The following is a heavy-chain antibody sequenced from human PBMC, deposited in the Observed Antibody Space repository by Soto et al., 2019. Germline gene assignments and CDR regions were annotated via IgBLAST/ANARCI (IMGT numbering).Heavy chain of an antibody. Sequence: GGSLRLSCAASGVTFSDHYMTWIRQAPGKGLEWLSYISTSGDTIYYADSVKGRFTITKDTSKNQVVLTMTNMDPVDTATYYCAHSVVAGLGYYFDYWGQGTLVTVSS. CDR1: GVTFSDHY. CDR3: AHSVVAGLGYYFDY. CDR2: ISTSGDTI. D-gene: IGHD6-19*01. V-gene: IGHV3-11*01. J-gene: IGHJ4*02.